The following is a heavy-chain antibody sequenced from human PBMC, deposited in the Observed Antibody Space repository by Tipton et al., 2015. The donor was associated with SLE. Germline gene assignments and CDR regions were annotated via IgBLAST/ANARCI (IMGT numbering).Heavy chain of an antibody. J-gene: IGHJ3*02. CDR2: IYTSGST. CDR1: GGSISSYY. V-gene: IGHV4-4*09. CDR3: ARVWTIFGVVNGFDI. D-gene: IGHD3-3*01. Sequence: TLSLTCTVSGGSISSYYWSWIRQPPGKGLEWIGYIYTSGSTNYNPSLKSRVTISVDTSKNQFSLKLSSVTAADTAVYYCARVWTIFGVVNGFDIWGQGTMVTVSS.